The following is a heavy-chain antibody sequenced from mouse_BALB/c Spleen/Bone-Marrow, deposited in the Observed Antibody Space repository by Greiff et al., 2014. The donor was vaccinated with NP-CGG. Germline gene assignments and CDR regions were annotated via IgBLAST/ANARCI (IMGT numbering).Heavy chain of an antibody. CDR1: GYAFTNYS. J-gene: IGHJ4*01. D-gene: IGHD1-2*01. CDR2: INPGSGGT. Sequence: QVHVKQSGAELVRPGTSVKVSCKASGYAFTNYSIKWVKQRPGQGLEWIGVINPGSGGTNYNEKFKGKATLTADKSSSTAYMQLSSLTSDDSAVYFCARRITTARAMDYWGQGTSVTVSS. V-gene: IGHV1-54*01. CDR3: ARRITTARAMDY.